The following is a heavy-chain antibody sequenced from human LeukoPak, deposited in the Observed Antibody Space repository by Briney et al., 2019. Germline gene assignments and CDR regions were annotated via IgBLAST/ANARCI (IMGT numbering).Heavy chain of an antibody. CDR1: GFAVSTCS. CDR3: ARAGFYNGYDY. CDR2: LNSDGIRK. J-gene: IGHJ4*02. Sequence: GGSLRLSCEGFGFAVSTCSMHWVRQPPGQGLVWVSRLNSDGIRKDYADSVRGRMTISRDNAKNTFYMYMDSLRPEDTAVYFCARAGFYNGYDYWGPGTLVTVSS. V-gene: IGHV3-74*01. D-gene: IGHD5-18*01.